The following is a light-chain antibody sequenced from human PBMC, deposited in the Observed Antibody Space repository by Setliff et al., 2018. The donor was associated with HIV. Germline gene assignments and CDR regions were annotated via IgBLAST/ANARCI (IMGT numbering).Light chain of an antibody. CDR2: KDT. Sequence: SYELKQPPPVSVSPGQTARITCSGEALPRKYSYWFQQKPGQAPVMVIYKDTERPSVIPARFSGSTSGTTVTLTISGVQAEDEADYYCLSAHNSSTYRGIFGGGTKVTVL. CDR3: LSAHNSSTYRGI. J-gene: IGLJ2*01. CDR1: ALPRKY. V-gene: IGLV3-16*01.